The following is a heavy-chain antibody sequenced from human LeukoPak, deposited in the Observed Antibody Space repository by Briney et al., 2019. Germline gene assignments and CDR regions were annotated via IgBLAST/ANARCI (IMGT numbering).Heavy chain of an antibody. D-gene: IGHD5-12*01. Sequence: SETLSLTCNVSGGSISSGSYCWSWIRQPAGKGLEWIGHIHISGNTNYNPSLKSRVTISVDTSKNQFSLKLSSVTAADTAVYYCARRGSYGGFRTFDYWGQGTLVTVSS. J-gene: IGHJ4*02. CDR3: ARRGSYGGFRTFDY. CDR1: GGSISSGSYC. CDR2: IHISGNT. V-gene: IGHV4-61*09.